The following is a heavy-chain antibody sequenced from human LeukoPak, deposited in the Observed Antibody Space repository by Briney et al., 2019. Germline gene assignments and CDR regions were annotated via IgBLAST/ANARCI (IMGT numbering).Heavy chain of an antibody. CDR1: GGSISSSSYY. CDR3: ARVSYAKDFDY. Sequence: SETLSLTCTVSGGSISSSSYYWGWIRQPPGKGLEWIGSIYYSGSTNYNPSLKSRVTISVDTSKNQFSLKLSSVTAADTAVYYCARVSYAKDFDYWGQGTLVTVSS. D-gene: IGHD1-26*01. J-gene: IGHJ4*02. V-gene: IGHV4-39*07. CDR2: IYYSGST.